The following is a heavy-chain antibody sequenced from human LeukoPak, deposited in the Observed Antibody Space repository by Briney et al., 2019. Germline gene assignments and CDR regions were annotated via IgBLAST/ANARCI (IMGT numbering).Heavy chain of an antibody. V-gene: IGHV3-30*04. J-gene: IGHJ6*02. CDR3: ARDSGRYYYYYGMDV. CDR2: ISYDGSNK. D-gene: IGHD1-14*01. CDR1: EFTFSNYA. Sequence: GRSLRLSCAASEFTFSNYAMHWVRQAPGKGLEWVAIISYDGSNKYYADSVKGRFTISRDNSKSTLYLQMNSLRVEDTAVYYCARDSGRYYYYYGMDVWGQGTTVTVSS.